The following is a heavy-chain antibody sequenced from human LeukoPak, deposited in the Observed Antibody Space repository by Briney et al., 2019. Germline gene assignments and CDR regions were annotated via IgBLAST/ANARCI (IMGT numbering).Heavy chain of an antibody. D-gene: IGHD5-24*01. CDR2: ISASGSTM. Sequence: GGSLRLSCEASAFTFSSFEMTWVRQAPGKGLEWVSYISASGSTMYYADSVRGRFTVSRDNAKNSLYLQMNSLRAEDTAVYYCARDLDGYNTFDYWGQGTLVTVSS. V-gene: IGHV3-48*03. CDR1: AFTFSSFE. J-gene: IGHJ4*02. CDR3: ARDLDGYNTFDY.